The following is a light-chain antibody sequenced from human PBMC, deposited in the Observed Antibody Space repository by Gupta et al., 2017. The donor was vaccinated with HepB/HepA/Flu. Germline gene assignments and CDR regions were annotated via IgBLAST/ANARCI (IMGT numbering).Light chain of an antibody. CDR1: SSDVGASDC. Sequence: QSALTQPASVSGSPGQSITISCTGTSSDVGASDCVSWYQQHPGKAPKLIIYDVSHRPPGLSYRFSASKFGSTASLTISGLHPEDEATYYCSSYISSHSLVVFGEGTKVTVL. CDR3: SSYISSHSLVV. V-gene: IGLV2-14*03. J-gene: IGLJ2*01. CDR2: DVS.